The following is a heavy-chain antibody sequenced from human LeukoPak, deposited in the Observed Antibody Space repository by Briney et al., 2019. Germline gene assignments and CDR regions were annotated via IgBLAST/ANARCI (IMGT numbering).Heavy chain of an antibody. D-gene: IGHD3-10*01. Sequence: PSETLSLTCAVYGGSFSGYYWSWIRQPPGKGLEWIGEINHSGSTNYNPSLKSRVTISVDTSKNQFSLKLSSVTAADTAVYYCAGGPRRVNPSAEYFQHWGQGTLVTVSS. J-gene: IGHJ1*01. CDR1: GGSFSGYY. V-gene: IGHV4-34*01. CDR3: AGGPRRVNPSAEYFQH. CDR2: INHSGST.